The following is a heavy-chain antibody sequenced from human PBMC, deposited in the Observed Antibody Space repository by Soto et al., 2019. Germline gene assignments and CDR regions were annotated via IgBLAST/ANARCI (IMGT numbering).Heavy chain of an antibody. D-gene: IGHD3-3*01. V-gene: IGHV4-30-4*01. CDR1: GGSIGSGDYY. J-gene: IGHJ6*02. CDR2: IYYSGST. Sequence: SETLSLTCTVSGGSIGSGDYYWSWIRQPPGKGLEWIGYIYYSGSTYYHPSLQSRVTISIDASKNQFSLKLRSVTAADTAMYYCARLHKLSGNFYYYFGMDVWGQGTTVTVSS. CDR3: ARLHKLSGNFYYYFGMDV.